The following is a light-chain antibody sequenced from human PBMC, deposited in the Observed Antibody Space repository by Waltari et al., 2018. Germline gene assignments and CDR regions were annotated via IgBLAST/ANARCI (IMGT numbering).Light chain of an antibody. Sequence: QTVVTQEPSLTVSPGGTVTLTCTPHTRAVNSNYYPHWFQQKPGQAPTSLIYDTTKRHFWTPARFSGSLLGGKAALTLSRALPEDEADYYCALYYGNARWVFGGGTKLTVL. CDR2: DTT. J-gene: IGLJ3*02. CDR1: TRAVNSNYY. V-gene: IGLV7-43*01. CDR3: ALYYGNARWV.